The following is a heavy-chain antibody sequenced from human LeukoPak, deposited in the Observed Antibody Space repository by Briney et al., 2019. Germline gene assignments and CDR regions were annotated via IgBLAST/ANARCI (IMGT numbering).Heavy chain of an antibody. D-gene: IGHD3-10*01. CDR3: ARGEPSGSGPH. Sequence: GGSLRLSCAASGFTFSSYSMNWVRQAPGKGLEWVSYISTSSSTIYYADSVKGRFTISRDNAKNSLYLQMNGLRAEDTAVYYCARGEPSGSGPHWGQGTLVTVSS. V-gene: IGHV3-48*01. CDR2: ISTSSSTI. J-gene: IGHJ4*02. CDR1: GFTFSSYS.